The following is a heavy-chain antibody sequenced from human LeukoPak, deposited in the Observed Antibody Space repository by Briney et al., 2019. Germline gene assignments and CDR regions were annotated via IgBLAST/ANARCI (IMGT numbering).Heavy chain of an antibody. CDR1: GGSFSGYY. V-gene: IGHV4-34*01. J-gene: IGHJ6*03. CDR2: INHSGST. D-gene: IGHD1-20*01. CDR3: ARELYNWNYYYYYMDV. Sequence: SETLSLTCAVYGGSFSGYYWSWIRQPPGKGLEWIGEINHSGSTNYNPSLKSRVTISVDTSKNQFSLKLSSVTAADTAVYYCARELYNWNYYYYYMDVWGKGTTVTVSS.